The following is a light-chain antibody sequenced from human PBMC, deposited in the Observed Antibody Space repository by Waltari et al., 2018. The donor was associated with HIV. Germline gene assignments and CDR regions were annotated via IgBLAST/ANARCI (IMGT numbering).Light chain of an antibody. V-gene: IGKV4-1*01. CDR1: QSLLYRSNNWNY. J-gene: IGKJ2*01. Sequence: DIVMTQSPDSLTVSLGERATINCKSSQSLLYRSNNWNYLAWYQQRPGQPPKLLITWASTRESGVPDRFSGSGSGTNFTLTISSLQAEDVAIYYCQQSYSLPYTFGQGTKLDI. CDR2: WAS. CDR3: QQSYSLPYT.